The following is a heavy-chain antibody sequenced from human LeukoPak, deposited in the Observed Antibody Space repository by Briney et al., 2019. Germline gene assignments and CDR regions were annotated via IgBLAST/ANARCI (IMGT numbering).Heavy chain of an antibody. V-gene: IGHV3-11*04. D-gene: IGHD6-6*01. Sequence: NPGGSLRLSCAASGFTFSDYYMSWIRQAPGKGLEWVSYISSSGSTIYYADSVKGRFTISRDNAKNSLYLQMNSLRAEDTAVYYCARVDEYTNSSPIDYWGQGTLVTVSS. J-gene: IGHJ4*02. CDR3: ARVDEYTNSSPIDY. CDR1: GFTFSDYY. CDR2: ISSSGSTI.